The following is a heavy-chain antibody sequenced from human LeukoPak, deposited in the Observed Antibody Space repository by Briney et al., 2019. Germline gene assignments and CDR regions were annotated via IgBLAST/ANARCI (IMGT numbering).Heavy chain of an antibody. V-gene: IGHV3-15*01. Sequence: GGSLRLSCAASGVTLSSYAMSWVRQAPGKGLEWVGRIKPKTDGETTEYAAPVKDRFSISRDDSKSMMYLQMNSLKTEDTAVYYCITPLPYSAQGGQGTLVTVSS. CDR2: IKPKTDGETT. CDR3: ITPLPYSAQ. J-gene: IGHJ4*02. D-gene: IGHD2-21*01. CDR1: GVTLSSYA.